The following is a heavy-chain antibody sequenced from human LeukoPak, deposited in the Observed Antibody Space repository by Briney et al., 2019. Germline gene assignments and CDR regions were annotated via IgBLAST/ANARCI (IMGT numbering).Heavy chain of an antibody. CDR2: ISGSGGST. J-gene: IGHJ4*02. CDR3: AKDRVAVLRFLEWSPYYFDY. Sequence: GGSLRLSCAASGFTFSSYAMSWVRQAPGKGLEWVSVISGSGGSTYYADSVKGRFTISRDNSKNTLYLQMNSLRAEDTAVYYCAKDRVAVLRFLEWSPYYFDYWGQGTLVTVSS. V-gene: IGHV3-23*01. CDR1: GFTFSSYA. D-gene: IGHD3-3*01.